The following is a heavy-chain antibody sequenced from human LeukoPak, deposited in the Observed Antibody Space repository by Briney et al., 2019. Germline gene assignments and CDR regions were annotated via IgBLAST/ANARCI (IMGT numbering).Heavy chain of an antibody. D-gene: IGHD3-22*01. CDR1: GYTFTSYG. J-gene: IGHJ4*02. CDR2: ISAYNGNT. V-gene: IGHV1-18*01. Sequence: ASVKVSCKASGYTFTSYGISWVRQAPGQGLEWMGWISAYNGNTNYAQKLQGRVTMTTDTSTSTAYMELSRLRSDDTAVYYCARLQWRGDSSGYSYWGQGTLVTVSS. CDR3: ARLQWRGDSSGYSY.